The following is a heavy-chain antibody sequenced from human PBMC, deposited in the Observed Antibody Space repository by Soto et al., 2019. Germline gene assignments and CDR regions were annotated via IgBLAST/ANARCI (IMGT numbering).Heavy chain of an antibody. CDR1: GGTLNKHA. J-gene: IGHJ3*01. CDR3: ARGGTSGWLKGAYDV. Sequence: QVQLVQSGAEVKKPGSSVKVSCRASGGTLNKHAITWVRRAPGLGLEWLGGIIPMFGIANYTQKFQGRVTNAADDSTNTSHMELNSLTSDDTAVYYCARGGTSGWLKGAYDVWGQGTMVAVSS. CDR2: IIPMFGIA. D-gene: IGHD6-19*01. V-gene: IGHV1-69*01.